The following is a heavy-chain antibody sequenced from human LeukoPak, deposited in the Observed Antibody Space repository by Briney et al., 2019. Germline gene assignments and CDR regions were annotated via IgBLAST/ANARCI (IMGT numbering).Heavy chain of an antibody. J-gene: IGHJ6*04. CDR1: GFTFSSYA. V-gene: IGHV3-30-3*01. CDR3: AKDPPAYQLLDVPPV. CDR2: ISYDGSNK. Sequence: GGSLRLSCAASGFTFSSYAMHWVRQAPGKGLEWVAVISYDGSNKYYADSVKGRFTISRDNSKNTLYLQMNSLRAEDTAVYYCAKDPPAYQLLDVPPVWGKGTTVTVSS. D-gene: IGHD2-2*01.